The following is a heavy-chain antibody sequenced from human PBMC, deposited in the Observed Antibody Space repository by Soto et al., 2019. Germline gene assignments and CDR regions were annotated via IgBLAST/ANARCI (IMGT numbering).Heavy chain of an antibody. V-gene: IGHV4-30-4*01. Sequence: SETLSLTCTVSGGSISSGDYYWSWIRQPPGKGLEWIGYIYYSGSTYYNPSLKSRVTISVDTSKNQFSLKLSSVTAADTAVYYCARAGQTKGQAAFDIWGQGTLVTV. J-gene: IGHJ3*02. CDR2: IYYSGST. CDR3: ARAGQTKGQAAFDI. CDR1: GGSISSGDYY.